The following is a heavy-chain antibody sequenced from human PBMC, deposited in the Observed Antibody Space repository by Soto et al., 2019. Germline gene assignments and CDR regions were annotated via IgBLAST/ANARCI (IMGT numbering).Heavy chain of an antibody. D-gene: IGHD2-2*01. CDR2: INHSGST. CDR3: ARGRICSSTSCYRGYYYYYYMDV. CDR1: GGSVSSGSYY. V-gene: IGHV4-39*07. Sequence: SETLSLTCTVSGGSVSSGSYYWSWIRQPPGKGLEWIGEINHSGSTNYNPSLKSRVTISVDTSKNQFSPKLSSVTAADTAVYYCARGRICSSTSCYRGYYYYYYMDVWGKGTTVTVSS. J-gene: IGHJ6*03.